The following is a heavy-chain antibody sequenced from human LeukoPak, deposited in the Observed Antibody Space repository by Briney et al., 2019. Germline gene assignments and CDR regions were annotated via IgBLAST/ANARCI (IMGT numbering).Heavy chain of an antibody. D-gene: IGHD2-15*01. CDR2: TSPSDSET. CDR1: GSIFTYYW. Sequence: GASLEISCAAAGSIFTYYWISGGRPLPGKGLEWMGRTSPSDSETYYSPAFRGHVTMSVDKSISIAYLHWSSLRASDIAIYYCARVVCSGDTCYPRNWFDPWGQGTLVTVSS. J-gene: IGHJ5*02. CDR3: ARVVCSGDTCYPRNWFDP. V-gene: IGHV5-10-1*01.